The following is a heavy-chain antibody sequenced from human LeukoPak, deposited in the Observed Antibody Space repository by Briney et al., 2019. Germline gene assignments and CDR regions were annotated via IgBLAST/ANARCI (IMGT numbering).Heavy chain of an antibody. Sequence: ASVKVSCKASGYTFIDYAISWVRQAPGQGLEWMGWISAYNSNTNDAQKLQGRVTLTTDTSTSTAYMELRSLRSDDTAVYYCARDNYYDSSGYYSDYWGQGTLVTVSS. J-gene: IGHJ4*02. D-gene: IGHD3-22*01. V-gene: IGHV1-18*01. CDR2: ISAYNSNT. CDR1: GYTFIDYA. CDR3: ARDNYYDSSGYYSDY.